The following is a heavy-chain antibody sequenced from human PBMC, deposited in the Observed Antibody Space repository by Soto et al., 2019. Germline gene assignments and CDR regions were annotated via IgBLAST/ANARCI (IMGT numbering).Heavy chain of an antibody. V-gene: IGHV1-69*01. CDR3: ARGDEMTAVTIFEY. D-gene: IGHD4-17*01. CDR2: VIPVFNTS. CDR1: GGAFGRYS. Sequence: QVQLEQSGPEVKRPGTSVKVSCKASGGAFGRYSVSWVRQAPGQGLAWIGGVIPVFNTSNYSLKFQGRVAIFADLSTSSVFMELRSLRSEDTALYYCARGDEMTAVTIFEYWGQGTLVTVSS. J-gene: IGHJ4*02.